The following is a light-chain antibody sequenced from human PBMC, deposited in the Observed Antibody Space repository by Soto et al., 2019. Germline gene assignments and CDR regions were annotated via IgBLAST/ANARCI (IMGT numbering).Light chain of an antibody. CDR2: EVT. J-gene: IGLJ3*02. CDR3: SSYAGSKTL. Sequence: QSVLTQPPSASGSPGQSVTISCTGTSSDGGNYNYVSWYQQHPGKSPKLMIYEVTKRTSGVPDRLSGSKSGNTASLTVSGLQAEDEADYYCSSYAGSKTLFGGGTKLTVL. CDR1: SSDGGNYNY. V-gene: IGLV2-8*01.